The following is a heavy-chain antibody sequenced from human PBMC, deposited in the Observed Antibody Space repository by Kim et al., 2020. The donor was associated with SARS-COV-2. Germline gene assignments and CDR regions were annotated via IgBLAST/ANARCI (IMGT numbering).Heavy chain of an antibody. D-gene: IGHD3-10*01. CDR2: MNPSSGKT. J-gene: IGHJ6*02. CDR1: GYSFSSFE. Sequence: SVKVSCKASGYSFSSFEITWVRQATGQGLEWMGWMNPSSGKTDYAQKFQGRVTITGNTSISTAYMEVSSLTSEDTAIYFCARSMVRGVRHGMDVWGQGTTVIVSS. CDR3: ARSMVRGVRHGMDV. V-gene: IGHV1-8*01.